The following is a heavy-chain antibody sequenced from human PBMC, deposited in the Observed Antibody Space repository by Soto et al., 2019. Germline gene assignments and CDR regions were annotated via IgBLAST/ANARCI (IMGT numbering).Heavy chain of an antibody. J-gene: IGHJ4*02. CDR1: GGSINSFY. CDR2: IYYSGST. Sequence: PSETLSLTCTVSGGSINSFYWSWIRQPPGKGLEWIGYIYYSGSTNYNPSLKSRVTISVDTSKNQFSLKLSSVTAADTAVYYCARHRFGGIIALHHDYWGQGTLVTVSS. D-gene: IGHD3-16*02. V-gene: IGHV4-59*08. CDR3: ARHRFGGIIALHHDY.